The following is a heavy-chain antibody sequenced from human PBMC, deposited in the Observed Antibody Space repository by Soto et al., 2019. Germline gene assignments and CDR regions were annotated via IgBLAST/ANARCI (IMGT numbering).Heavy chain of an antibody. J-gene: IGHJ6*02. CDR1: GFTFSNYG. CDR3: ARDIESVTAKHFFYYYAMDV. Sequence: SVKVCSRATGFTFSNYGLNWVRQAPGQWLEWMGWVSANNGHTNYAQNLQGRVSMTTDTSTSTAYMELRGLRFDDTAVYYCARDIESVTAKHFFYYYAMDVWGQGTTVSVPS. V-gene: IGHV1-18*01. CDR2: VSANNGHT. D-gene: IGHD2-8*01.